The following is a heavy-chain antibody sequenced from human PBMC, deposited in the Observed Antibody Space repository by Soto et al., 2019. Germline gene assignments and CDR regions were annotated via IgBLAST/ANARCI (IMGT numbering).Heavy chain of an antibody. J-gene: IGHJ4*02. CDR3: ARTYYDILTGYYTPFDY. CDR1: GGSISSGGYS. D-gene: IGHD3-9*01. V-gene: IGHV4-30-2*01. Sequence: SETLSLTCAVSGGSISSGGYSWSWIRQPPGKGLEWIGYIYHSGSTYYNPSLKSRVTISVDRSKNQFSLKLSSVTAADTAVYYCARTYYDILTGYYTPFDYWGQGTLVTVSS. CDR2: IYHSGST.